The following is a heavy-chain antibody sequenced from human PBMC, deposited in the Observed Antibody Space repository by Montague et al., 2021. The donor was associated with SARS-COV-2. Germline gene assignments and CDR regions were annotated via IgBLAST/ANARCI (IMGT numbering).Heavy chain of an antibody. V-gene: IGHV4-39*07. CDR1: GGSISSSSYY. Sequence: SETLSLTCTVSGGSISSSSYYWGWIRQPPGKGLEWIGSIYYSGSTYYNPSLKSRVTISVDTSKNQSSLKLTSVTAADTAIYFCARDRFDFGAGRQGTIDFWGQGTLVTVSS. CDR3: ARDRFDFGAGRQGTIDF. J-gene: IGHJ4*02. CDR2: IYYSGST. D-gene: IGHD3-10*01.